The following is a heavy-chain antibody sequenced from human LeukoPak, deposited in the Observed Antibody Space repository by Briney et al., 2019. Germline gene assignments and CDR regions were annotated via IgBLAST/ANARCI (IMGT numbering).Heavy chain of an antibody. CDR3: AKGGYGDGRTAWDY. V-gene: IGHV3-23*01. Sequence: GGSLRLSCAASVFTFSSYPMSWVPQAPGKGLEWVSVISGSGGSTYYTHSVKGRFTIPRDNSENTLYLQMNSLRGEDTAVYYCAKGGYGDGRTAWDYWGQGTLVTVSS. CDR1: VFTFSSYP. J-gene: IGHJ4*02. D-gene: IGHD5-18*01. CDR2: ISGSGGST.